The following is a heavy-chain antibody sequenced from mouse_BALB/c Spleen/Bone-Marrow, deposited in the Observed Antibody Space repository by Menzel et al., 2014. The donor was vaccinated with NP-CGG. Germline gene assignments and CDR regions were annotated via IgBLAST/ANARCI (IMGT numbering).Heavy chain of an antibody. V-gene: IGHV5-6-2*01. CDR1: GFTLSSYY. CDR2: ITSNGGST. Sequence: DVQLVESGGGLVKLGGSLKLSCAASGFTLSSYYMSWVRQTPEKRLELVAAITSNGGSTYYPDTVKGRFTISRDNAKNTLYLQMSSLKSEDTALYYCARHGGNYAMDYWGQGTSVTVSS. J-gene: IGHJ4*01. CDR3: ARHGGNYAMDY.